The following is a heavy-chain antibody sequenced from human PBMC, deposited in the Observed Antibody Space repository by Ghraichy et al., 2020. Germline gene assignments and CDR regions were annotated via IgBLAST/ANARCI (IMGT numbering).Heavy chain of an antibody. V-gene: IGHV4-59*01. D-gene: IGHD1-7*01. J-gene: IGHJ4*02. Sequence: SQTLSLTCTVSGGSISSYYWSWIRQPPGKGLEWIGYIYYSGSTNYNPSLKSRVTISVDTSKNQFSLKLSSVTAADTAVYYCARALLAGTTIVGLGYWGQGTLVTVSS. CDR1: GGSISSYY. CDR3: ARALLAGTTIVGLGY. CDR2: IYYSGST.